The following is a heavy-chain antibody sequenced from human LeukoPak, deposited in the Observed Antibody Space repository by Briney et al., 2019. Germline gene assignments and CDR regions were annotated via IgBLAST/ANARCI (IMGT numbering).Heavy chain of an antibody. J-gene: IGHJ4*02. Sequence: PGGSLRLSCAASGFTFSSYGMHWVRQAPGKGLEWVAVISYDGSNKYYADSVKGRFTISRDNSKNTLYLQMNSLRAEDTAVYYCAKDYGGIAAGPFDYWGQGTLVTVSS. CDR2: ISYDGSNK. CDR1: GFTFSSYG. V-gene: IGHV3-30*18. D-gene: IGHD6-13*01. CDR3: AKDYGGIAAGPFDY.